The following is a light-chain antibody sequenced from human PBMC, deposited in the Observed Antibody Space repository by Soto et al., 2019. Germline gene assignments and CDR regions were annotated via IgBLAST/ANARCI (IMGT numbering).Light chain of an antibody. CDR2: AAS. CDR3: QQLNTLIT. CDR1: QGISSY. J-gene: IGKJ5*01. V-gene: IGKV1-9*01. Sequence: DIQLTQSPSFLSASVGDRVTITCRASQGISSYLAWYQQKPGKAPKLLIYAASTLQSGVPSRFSGSGSGTEVTLTISSLQPEDFATYYCQQLNTLITFGQGTRLEIK.